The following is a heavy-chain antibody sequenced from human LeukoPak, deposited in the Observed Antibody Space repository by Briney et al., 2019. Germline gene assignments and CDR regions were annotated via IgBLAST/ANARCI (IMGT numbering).Heavy chain of an antibody. V-gene: IGHV1-2*02. CDR1: GYTFSGYY. CDR2: INPNSGGT. CDR3: ARGDCSGGSCYFQTEYFHH. Sequence: GASVKVSCKASGYTFSGYYMHWVRQAPGQGLEWMGWINPNSGGTNYAQKFQGRVTMTRDTSISTAYVELSRLRSDDTAAYYCARGDCSGGSCYFQTEYFHHWGQGTLVTVSS. J-gene: IGHJ1*01. D-gene: IGHD2-15*01.